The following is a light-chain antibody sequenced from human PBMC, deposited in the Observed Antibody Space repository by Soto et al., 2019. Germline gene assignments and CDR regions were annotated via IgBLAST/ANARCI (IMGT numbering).Light chain of an antibody. J-gene: IGLJ3*02. CDR3: GTWDRSRSAGV. CDR2: DND. CDR1: NSNIGHTD. Sequence: QSVLTQPPSVSAAPGQKVTISCSGSNSNIGHTDVSWYQHLPGTAPRLLIYDNDKRPSGIPDRFSGSKSGTSATLGITGLQTGDEADYYCGTWDRSRSAGVFGGGTKVTVL. V-gene: IGLV1-51*01.